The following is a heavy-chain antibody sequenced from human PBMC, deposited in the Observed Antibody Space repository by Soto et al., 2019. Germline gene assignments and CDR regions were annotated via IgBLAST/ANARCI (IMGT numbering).Heavy chain of an antibody. V-gene: IGHV1-3*01. CDR1: GYTFTSYG. J-gene: IGHJ4*02. Sequence: ASVKVSCKASGYTFTSYGINWVRQAPGRGLEWMGWINPGNGNTKYSQQFQGRVIIDRDTSASTAYMELSSLRSEDTAVYYCARGGYFDSSNYLAYWGLGTMVTV. CDR3: ARGGYFDSSNYLAY. CDR2: INPGNGNT. D-gene: IGHD3-22*01.